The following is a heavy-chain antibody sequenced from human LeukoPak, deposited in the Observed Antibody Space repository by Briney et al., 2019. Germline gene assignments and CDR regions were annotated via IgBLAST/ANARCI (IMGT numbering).Heavy chain of an antibody. CDR3: AREDVRANGVFD. Sequence: GASVKVSCKESGYTFTSYYMHWVRQAPGQGLEWMGIINPSGGSTSYAQKFQGRVTMTRDTSTSTVYMELSSLRSEDTAVYYCAREDVRANGVFDWGQGTLVTVSS. J-gene: IGHJ4*02. D-gene: IGHD2-8*01. CDR1: GYTFTSYY. CDR2: INPSGGST. V-gene: IGHV1-46*01.